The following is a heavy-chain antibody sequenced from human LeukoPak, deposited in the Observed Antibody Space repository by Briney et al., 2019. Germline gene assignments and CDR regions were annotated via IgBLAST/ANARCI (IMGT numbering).Heavy chain of an antibody. J-gene: IGHJ5*02. V-gene: IGHV3-23*01. CDR3: AKGRREAAAWYNWFDP. CDR2: IRGSGGST. D-gene: IGHD6-13*01. CDR1: GFTFSNYA. Sequence: GGSLRLSCAASGFTFSNYAMSWVRQAPGKGLEWVSAIRGSGGSTYYADSVKGRFTISRDNSKNTLYLQTNSLRAEDTAVYYCAKGRREAAAWYNWFDPWGQGTLVTVSS.